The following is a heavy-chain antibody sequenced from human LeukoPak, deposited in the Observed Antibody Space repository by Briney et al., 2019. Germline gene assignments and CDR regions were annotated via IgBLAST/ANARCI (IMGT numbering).Heavy chain of an antibody. V-gene: IGHV3-23*01. CDR1: GFKFNNHA. D-gene: IGHD4/OR15-4a*01. Sequence: GGSLRLSCAASGFKFNNHAMSWVRQAPGEGLEWVSAISGSGGTTHYADSVKGRLTISRDNSKNTLYLEMNSLRAEDTAVYYCSRDFSGASRIDYWGQGTLATVSS. CDR3: SRDFSGASRIDY. J-gene: IGHJ4*02. CDR2: ISGSGGTT.